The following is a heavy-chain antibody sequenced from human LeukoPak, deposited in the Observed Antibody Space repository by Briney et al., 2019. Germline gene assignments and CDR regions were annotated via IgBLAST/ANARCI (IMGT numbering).Heavy chain of an antibody. CDR1: GYTLTELS. Sequence: ASETVSCNVSGYTLTELSMHWVRKAPRKALEWMGGIDPEDGEPIYAQKFQGRVTMTEDTSTDAEYMELSSLRSVVTAVYYCATDRAGGNYYWGQGTLVTVSS. V-gene: IGHV1-24*01. CDR2: IDPEDGEP. CDR3: ATDRAGGNYY. D-gene: IGHD4-23*01. J-gene: IGHJ4*02.